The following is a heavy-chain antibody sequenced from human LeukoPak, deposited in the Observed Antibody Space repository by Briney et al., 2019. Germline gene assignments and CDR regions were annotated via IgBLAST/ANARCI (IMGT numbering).Heavy chain of an antibody. CDR2: ISSSGSAI. D-gene: IGHD3-22*01. V-gene: IGHV3-48*03. CDR3: ARGHYDTSGYYYSQ. J-gene: IGHJ4*02. CDR1: GFTFSRYE. Sequence: GGSLRLSCVASGFTFSRYEMSWVRQAPGKGLEWISYISSSGSAIFYADSVKGRFTISRDDAKNSVYLHMKSLRVGDTATYYCARGHYDTSGYYYSQWGQGTLVTVSS.